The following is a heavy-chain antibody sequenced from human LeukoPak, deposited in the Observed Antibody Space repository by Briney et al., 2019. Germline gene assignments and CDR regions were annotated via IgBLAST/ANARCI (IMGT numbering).Heavy chain of an antibody. Sequence: PGGSLRLSCAASGFTFRDYSMTWVRQAPGKGLEWISYIGIDSGNTKYADSVKGRFTISADKAKNSLYLQMNSLPVEDTAVYYCAIEQNYASDSWGQGTLVTVTS. CDR3: AIEQNYASDS. J-gene: IGHJ4*02. CDR1: GFTFRDYS. CDR2: IGIDSGNT. D-gene: IGHD1-7*01. V-gene: IGHV3-48*01.